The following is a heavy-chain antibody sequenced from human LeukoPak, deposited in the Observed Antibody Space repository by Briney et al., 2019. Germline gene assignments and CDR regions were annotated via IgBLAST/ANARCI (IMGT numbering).Heavy chain of an antibody. CDR3: AGIAAAGTVV. Sequence: SETLSLTCTVSGGSISSSSYYWGWIRQPPGKGLEWIGSIYYSGSTYYNPSLKSRVTISVGTSKNQFSLKLSSATAADTAVYYCAGIAAAGTVVWGQGTLVTVSS. CDR2: IYYSGST. J-gene: IGHJ4*02. CDR1: GGSISSSSYY. D-gene: IGHD6-13*01. V-gene: IGHV4-39*01.